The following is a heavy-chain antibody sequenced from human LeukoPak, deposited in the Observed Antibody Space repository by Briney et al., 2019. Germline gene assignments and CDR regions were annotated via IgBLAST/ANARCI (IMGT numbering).Heavy chain of an antibody. Sequence: PGGSLRLSCAASGFTFSSYWMHWVRQPPGEGLVWVSRISGDGTTTYADSVKGRFTISRDNAKNTLFLQMNSLRAEDTAVYYCARRSPELGKSYDYWGQGTLVTVSS. D-gene: IGHD7-27*01. CDR2: ISGDGTT. CDR1: GFTFSSYW. V-gene: IGHV3-74*01. J-gene: IGHJ4*02. CDR3: ARRSPELGKSYDY.